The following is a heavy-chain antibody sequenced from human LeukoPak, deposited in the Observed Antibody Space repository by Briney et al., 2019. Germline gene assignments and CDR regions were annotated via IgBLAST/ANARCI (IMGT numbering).Heavy chain of an antibody. Sequence: PSETLSLTCAVYGGSFSGYYWSWIRQPPGKGLEWIGEINHSGSTNYNPSLKSRVTISVDTSKNQFSLKLSSVAAADTAVYYCARGGIFGVVKKIKNYFDYWGQGTLVTVSS. V-gene: IGHV4-34*01. D-gene: IGHD3-3*01. CDR2: INHSGST. CDR3: ARGGIFGVVKKIKNYFDY. J-gene: IGHJ4*02. CDR1: GGSFSGYY.